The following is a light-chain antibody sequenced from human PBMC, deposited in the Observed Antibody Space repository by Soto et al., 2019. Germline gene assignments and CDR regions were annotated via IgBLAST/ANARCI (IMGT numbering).Light chain of an antibody. CDR1: SSDIGGYNY. J-gene: IGLJ1*01. CDR2: DVT. V-gene: IGLV2-14*01. CDR3: SSYTSSSTPFL. Sequence: QAVVTQPASVSGSPGQSITMSCTGTSSDIGGYNYVSWYQQHPGKAPKLMIYDVTNRPSGVSNRFSGSKSGNTASLTISGLQAEDEADYYCSSYTSSSTPFLFGTGTKLTVL.